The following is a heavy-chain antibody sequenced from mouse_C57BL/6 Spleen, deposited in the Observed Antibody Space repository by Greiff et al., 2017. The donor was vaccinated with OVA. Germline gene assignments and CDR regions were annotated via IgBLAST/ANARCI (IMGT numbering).Heavy chain of an antibody. CDR3: ARSHYYGSSYEYFDV. CDR2: INPNNGGT. V-gene: IGHV1-26*01. D-gene: IGHD1-1*01. CDR1: GYTFTDYY. Sequence: EVQLQQSGPELVKPGASVKISCKASGYTFTDYYMNWVKQSHGKSLEWIGDINPNNGGTSYNQKFKGKATLTVDKSSSTAYMELRSLTSEDSAVYYCARSHYYGSSYEYFDVWGTGTTVTVSS. J-gene: IGHJ1*03.